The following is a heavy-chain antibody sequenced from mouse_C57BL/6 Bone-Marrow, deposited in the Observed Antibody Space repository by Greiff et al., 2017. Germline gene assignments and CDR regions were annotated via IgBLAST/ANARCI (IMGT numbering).Heavy chain of an antibody. J-gene: IGHJ4*01. Sequence: EVQVVESGGDLVKPGGSLKLSCAASGFTFSSYGMSWVRQTPDKRLEWVATISSGGSYTYYPDSVKGRFTISRDNAKNTLYLQMSSLMSEDTAMYYCARRGLYAMDYWGQGTSVTVSS. CDR3: ARRGLYAMDY. CDR1: GFTFSSYG. V-gene: IGHV5-6*01. CDR2: ISSGGSYT.